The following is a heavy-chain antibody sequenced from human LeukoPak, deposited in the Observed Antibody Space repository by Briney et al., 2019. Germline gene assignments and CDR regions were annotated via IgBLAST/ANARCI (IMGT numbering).Heavy chain of an antibody. CDR2: ISWNSGSI. J-gene: IGHJ4*02. CDR1: GFTFDDYA. CDR3: ARDSGYSSGWYRTFFDY. V-gene: IGHV3-9*01. D-gene: IGHD6-19*01. Sequence: GRSLRLSCAASGFTFDDYAMHWVRQAPGKGLEWVSGISWNSGSIGYADSVKGRFTISRDNAKNSLYLQMNSLRAEDTAVYYCARDSGYSSGWYRTFFDYWGQGTLVTVSS.